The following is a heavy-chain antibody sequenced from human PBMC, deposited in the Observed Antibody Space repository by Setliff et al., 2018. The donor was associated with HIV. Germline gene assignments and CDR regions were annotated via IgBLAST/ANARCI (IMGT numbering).Heavy chain of an antibody. CDR2: MNPKTGNT. CDR1: GYAFTTYD. Sequence: ASVKVSCKASGYAFTTYDINWVRQATGQGLEWMGWMNPKTGNTVYEQKLQDRVTMTTDTTSTTAYMELRSLRSDDTAVYFCARMRFCRGGSCLPGSLYYYYMDVWGKGTTVTVS. V-gene: IGHV1-8*01. J-gene: IGHJ6*03. D-gene: IGHD2-15*01. CDR3: ARMRFCRGGSCLPGSLYYYYMDV.